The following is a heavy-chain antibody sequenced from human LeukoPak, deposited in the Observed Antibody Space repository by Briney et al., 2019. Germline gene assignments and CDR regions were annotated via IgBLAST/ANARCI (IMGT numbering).Heavy chain of an antibody. CDR3: ARDIFGYYGSGSSQAFDI. CDR2: INHSGST. D-gene: IGHD3-10*01. Sequence: SETLSLTCAVYGGSFSGYYWSWIRQPPGKGLEWIGEINHSGSTNYNPSLKSRVTISVDTSKNQFSLKLSSVTAADTAVYYCARDIFGYYGSGSSQAFDIWGQGTMVTVSS. V-gene: IGHV4-34*01. CDR1: GGSFSGYY. J-gene: IGHJ3*02.